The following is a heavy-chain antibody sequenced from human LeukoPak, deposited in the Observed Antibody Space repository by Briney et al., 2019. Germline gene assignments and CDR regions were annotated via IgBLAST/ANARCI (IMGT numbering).Heavy chain of an antibody. CDR1: GFTLSNFG. J-gene: IGHJ4*02. V-gene: IGHV3-23*01. CDR3: AKLDDCSITSCSDY. Sequence: GGSLRLSCAASGFTLSNFGMSWVRQAPGKGLEWVSTINGGGASTYYADSVKGRFTISRDTSKNTLYLQMNSLRAEDTAVYYCAKLDDCSITSCSDYWGQGTLVTVSS. D-gene: IGHD2-2*01. CDR2: INGGGAST.